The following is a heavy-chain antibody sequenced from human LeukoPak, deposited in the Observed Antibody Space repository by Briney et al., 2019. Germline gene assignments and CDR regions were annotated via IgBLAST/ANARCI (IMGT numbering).Heavy chain of an antibody. J-gene: IGHJ5*02. CDR3: ARSQTTASRLIRSRGFDP. CDR1: GYTFTSYD. V-gene: IGHV1-8*01. Sequence: ASGKVSGKASGYTFTSYDINWVRQATGQGREWMGWINPNSGNTGYAQKLQGRVTMPRITSISTGYMELSSLKSEDTAVYSCARSQTTASRLIRSRGFDPWGQGTLVTGSS. CDR2: INPNSGNT. D-gene: IGHD6-6*01.